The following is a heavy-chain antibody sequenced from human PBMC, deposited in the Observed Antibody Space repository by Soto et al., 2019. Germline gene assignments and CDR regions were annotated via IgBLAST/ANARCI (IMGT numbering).Heavy chain of an antibody. CDR1: GYTFTSYD. J-gene: IGHJ6*03. CDR3: ARRFGGNYYYYMDV. D-gene: IGHD1-26*01. Sequence: ASVKVSCKASGYTFTSYDINWVRQATGQGLEWMGWMNPNSGNTGYAQKLQGRVTMTTDTSTSTAYMELRSLRSDDTAVYYCARRFGGNYYYYMDVWGKGTTVTVSS. V-gene: IGHV1-8*01. CDR2: MNPNSGNT.